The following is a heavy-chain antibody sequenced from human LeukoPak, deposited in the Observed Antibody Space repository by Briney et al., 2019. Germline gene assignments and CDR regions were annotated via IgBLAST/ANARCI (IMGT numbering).Heavy chain of an antibody. CDR2: ITTSGGNT. D-gene: IGHD7-27*01. Sequence: GGSLRLSCAASGFTFSSYTMSWVRQAPGKGLEWVSTITTSGGNTYYADSVKGRFTVSRDNSKNTLYLQMNSLRAEDTAVYYCAIDPNWGTHSWGQGVLVTVSS. CDR1: GFTFSSYT. J-gene: IGHJ4*02. V-gene: IGHV3-23*01. CDR3: AIDPNWGTHS.